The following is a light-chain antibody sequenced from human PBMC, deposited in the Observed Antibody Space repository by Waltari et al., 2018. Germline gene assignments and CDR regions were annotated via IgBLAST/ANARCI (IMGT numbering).Light chain of an antibody. V-gene: IGKV1-39*01. Sequence: DIQMTQSPSSLSESVGDRVTITCRASQSISSYLSWYQQKPGRAPKLLIYAASSLESGVPSRFSGSGSGRDFTLIISSLQPEDFATYSCQQSYSQTRTFGQGTKVEI. CDR1: QSISSY. J-gene: IGKJ1*01. CDR3: QQSYSQTRT. CDR2: AAS.